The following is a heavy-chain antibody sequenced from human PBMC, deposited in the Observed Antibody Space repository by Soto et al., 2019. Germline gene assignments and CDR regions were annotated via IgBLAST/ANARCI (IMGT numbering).Heavy chain of an antibody. D-gene: IGHD3-16*01. CDR1: GGTFSSYA. V-gene: IGHV1-69*13. CDR2: IIPIYGTA. J-gene: IGHJ3*02. CDR3: ARDLGRDGYTYTRDDAFDI. Sequence: GASVKVSCKASGGTFSSYAISWVRQAPGQGLGWMGGIIPIYGTANYAQKFQGRVTITADESTSTAYMELSSLRSEDTAVYYCARDLGRDGYTYTRDDAFDIWGQGTLVTVSS.